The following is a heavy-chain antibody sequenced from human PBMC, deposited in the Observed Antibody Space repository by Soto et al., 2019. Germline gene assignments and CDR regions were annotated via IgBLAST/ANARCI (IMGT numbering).Heavy chain of an antibody. CDR3: ARVPGEDIVVGPAAMGDYYYYGMDV. D-gene: IGHD2-2*01. J-gene: IGHJ6*02. CDR1: GYTFTSYY. Sequence: ASVKVSCKASGYTFTSYYMHWVRQAPGQGLEWMGIINPSGGSTSYAQKFQGRVTMTRDTSTSTVYMELSSLRSEDTAVYYCARVPGEDIVVGPAAMGDYYYYGMDVWGQGTTVTVSS. V-gene: IGHV1-46*01. CDR2: INPSGGST.